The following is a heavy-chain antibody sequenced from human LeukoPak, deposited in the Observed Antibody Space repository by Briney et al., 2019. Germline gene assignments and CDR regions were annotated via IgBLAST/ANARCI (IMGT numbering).Heavy chain of an antibody. CDR1: GFTFSTYD. CDR3: VRGTGY. V-gene: IGHV3-64D*06. J-gene: IGHJ4*02. Sequence: GGSLRLSCSVSGFTFSTYDMLWVRQAPGKGLEYVSAISSNGDNTYYADSVKGRFTISRDNSKNTLYLQMSSLRADDTAVYYCVRGTGYWGQGTLVTVSS. CDR2: ISSNGDNT.